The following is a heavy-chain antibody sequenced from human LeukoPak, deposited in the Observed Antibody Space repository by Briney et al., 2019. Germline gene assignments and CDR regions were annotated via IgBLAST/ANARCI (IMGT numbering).Heavy chain of an antibody. V-gene: IGHV4-59*01. Sequence: SETLSLTCTVSGASISSYYWSWIRQPPGKGLEWIGYIYYTGTTKFNPSLRSRLTISLDTSSNQFSLKLNSVTAADTAVYFCASYSSGWFDPWGQGTPVTVSS. CDR1: GASISSYY. CDR2: IYYTGTT. J-gene: IGHJ5*02. CDR3: ASYSSGWFDP. D-gene: IGHD2-21*01.